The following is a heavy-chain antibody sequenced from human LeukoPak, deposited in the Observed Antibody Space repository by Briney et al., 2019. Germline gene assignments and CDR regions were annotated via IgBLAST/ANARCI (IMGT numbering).Heavy chain of an antibody. J-gene: IGHJ5*02. CDR3: ARRRDFDWLGPNNWFDP. D-gene: IGHD3-9*01. CDR1: GGTFSSYA. Sequence: SVKVSCKASGGTFSSYAISWVRQAPGQGLEWMGGIIPIFGTANYAQKFQGRVTTTADKSTSTAYMELSSLRSEDTAVYYCARRRDFDWLGPNNWFDPWGQGTLVTVSS. V-gene: IGHV1-69*06. CDR2: IIPIFGTA.